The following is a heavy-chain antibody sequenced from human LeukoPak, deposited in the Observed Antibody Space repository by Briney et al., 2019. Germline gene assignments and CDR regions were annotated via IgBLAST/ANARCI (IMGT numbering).Heavy chain of an antibody. D-gene: IGHD3-16*01. CDR3: ARDLGATIGGAFDY. CDR1: GYTFTKYY. CDR2: ISPSGGST. Sequence: ASVTVSCTASGYTFTKYYMHWVRQAPGQGLEWMGIISPSGGSTSYAQKFQGRVTMTRDTATSTVYMELSSLRSEDTAVYYCARDLGATIGGAFDYWGQGTLVTVSS. V-gene: IGHV1-46*01. J-gene: IGHJ4*02.